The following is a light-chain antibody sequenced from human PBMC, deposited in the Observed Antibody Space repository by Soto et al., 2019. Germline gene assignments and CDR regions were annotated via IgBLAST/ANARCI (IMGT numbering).Light chain of an antibody. CDR1: QSVSYW. CDR3: QQYGFS. Sequence: DIHMTQSPSTLSASVGDRVTIACRASQSVSYWLAWYQQKPGKAPKLLIHDASSLESGVPSRFRGGGSGQEFTLTISGLQPDDFATYYCQQYGFSFGPGTKLEMK. V-gene: IGKV1-5*01. CDR2: DAS. J-gene: IGKJ3*01.